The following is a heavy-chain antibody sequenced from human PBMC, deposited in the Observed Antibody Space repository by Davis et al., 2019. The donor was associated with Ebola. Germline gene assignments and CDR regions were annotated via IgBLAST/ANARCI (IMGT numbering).Heavy chain of an antibody. J-gene: IGHJ5*02. CDR2: MNPDGSIT. V-gene: IGHV3-74*01. CDR1: GFTLSSYW. Sequence: PGGSLRLSCAASGFTLSSYWVNWVRQIPGKGLVWVAHMNPDGSITNYADAVKGRFTISRDNTKNTLYLQMNSLGVEDTAVYYCAVGQSPDHWGQGTLVTVSS. CDR3: AVGQSPDH.